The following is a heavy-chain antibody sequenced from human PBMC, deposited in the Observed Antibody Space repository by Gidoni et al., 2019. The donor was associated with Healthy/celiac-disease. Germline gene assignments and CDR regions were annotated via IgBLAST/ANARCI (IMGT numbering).Heavy chain of an antibody. CDR2: IKSKTDGGTT. D-gene: IGHD1-26*01. Sequence: EVQLVESGGGLVKPGGSLRLSCAASGFTFSKAWMSWVRQAPGKGLEWVGRIKSKTDGGTTDYAAPVKGRFTISRDDSKNTLYLQMNSLKTEDTAVYYCTTEVPMGYSGSYQLGYWGQGTLVTVSS. V-gene: IGHV3-15*01. CDR1: GFTFSKAW. CDR3: TTEVPMGYSGSYQLGY. J-gene: IGHJ4*02.